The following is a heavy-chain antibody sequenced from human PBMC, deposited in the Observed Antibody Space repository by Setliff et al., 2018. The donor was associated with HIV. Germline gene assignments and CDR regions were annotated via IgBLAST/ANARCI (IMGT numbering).Heavy chain of an antibody. V-gene: IGHV4-39*07. Sequence: SETLSLTCTVSGGSISSSSYYWGWIRQPPGKGLEWIGSIYYSGSTYYNPSLKSRVTISVDTSKNQFSLKLSSVTAADTAVYYCARLWLHYGGDIPRFDPWGQGTLVTVSS. J-gene: IGHJ5*02. CDR3: ARLWLHYGGDIPRFDP. D-gene: IGHD2-21*02. CDR2: IYYSGST. CDR1: GGSISSSSYY.